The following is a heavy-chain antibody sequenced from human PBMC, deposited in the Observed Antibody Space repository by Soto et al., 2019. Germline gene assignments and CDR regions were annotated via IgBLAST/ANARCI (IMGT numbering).Heavy chain of an antibody. CDR3: ARHDCSSTRCYNFGMDV. CDR1: GYSFTNYW. D-gene: IGHD2-2*02. J-gene: IGHJ6*02. V-gene: IGHV5-10-1*01. Sequence: PGESLKISCKGSGYSFTNYWISWVRQMPGKGLEWMGRIDPRDSYIKYSPSFQGHVTISADNSISTAYLQWSSLKASDTAMYYCARHDCSSTRCYNFGMDVWGQGTTVTVSS. CDR2: IDPRDSYI.